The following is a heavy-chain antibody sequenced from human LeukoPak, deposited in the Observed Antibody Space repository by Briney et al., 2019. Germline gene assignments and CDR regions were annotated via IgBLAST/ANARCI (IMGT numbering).Heavy chain of an antibody. CDR2: IYHSGST. CDR1: GGSISSSNW. V-gene: IGHV4-4*02. Sequence: SGTLSLTCAVSGGSISSSNWWSWIRQPPGKGLEWIGEIYHSGSTNYNPSLKSRVTISVDKSKTQFSLKLSSVTAADTAVYYCARHRRSLRYFDWLLKKVNWFDPWGQGTLVTVSS. CDR3: ARHRRSLRYFDWLLKKVNWFDP. D-gene: IGHD3-9*01. J-gene: IGHJ5*02.